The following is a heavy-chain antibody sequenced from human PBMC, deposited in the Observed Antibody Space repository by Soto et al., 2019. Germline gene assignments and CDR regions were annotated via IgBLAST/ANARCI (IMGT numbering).Heavy chain of an antibody. J-gene: IGHJ4*02. CDR2: ITRDGYNK. CDR1: GFIFKNYA. V-gene: IGHV3-30*04. CDR3: TKSSGGSSSVGMDY. D-gene: IGHD6-6*01. Sequence: GGSLRLSCAVSGFIFKNYALNWVRQAPGKGLEWVASITRDGYNKYYADSVKGRFTISRDNSKNTLSLQMTALRVEDSSVYYCTKSSGGSSSVGMDYWGPGTMVTVYS.